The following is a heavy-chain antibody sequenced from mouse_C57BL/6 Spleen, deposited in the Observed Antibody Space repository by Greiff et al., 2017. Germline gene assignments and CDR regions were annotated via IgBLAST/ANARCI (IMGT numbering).Heavy chain of an antibody. V-gene: IGHV5-4*01. D-gene: IGHD2-4*01. CDR1: GFTFSSYA. Sequence: EVHLVESGGGLVKPGGSLKLSCAASGFTFSSYAMSWVRQTPEKRLEWVATISDGGSYTYYPDNVKGRFTISRNNAKNNLDLQMSHLKSADTAMYYCAREGDYGRFAYWGQGTLVTVSA. CDR2: ISDGGSYT. J-gene: IGHJ3*01. CDR3: AREGDYGRFAY.